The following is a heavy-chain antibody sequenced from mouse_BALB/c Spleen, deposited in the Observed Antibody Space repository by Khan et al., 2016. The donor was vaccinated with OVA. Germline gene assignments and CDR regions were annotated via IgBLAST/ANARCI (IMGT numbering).Heavy chain of an antibody. CDR2: ISYSGST. V-gene: IGHV3-2*02. Sequence: EVQLQESGPGLVKPSQSLSLTCTVTGYSITSNYAWNWIRQFPGNKLEWMGYISYSGSTSYNPSLKSRISITRDTSKNHFFLQLSSVTTEDTATYYVARGNYYGYAIDYWGQGTSVTVSS. J-gene: IGHJ4*01. CDR1: GYSITSNYA. D-gene: IGHD1-1*01. CDR3: ARGNYYGYAIDY.